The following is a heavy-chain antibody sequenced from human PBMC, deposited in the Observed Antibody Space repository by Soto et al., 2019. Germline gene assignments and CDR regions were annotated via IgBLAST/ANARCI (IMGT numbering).Heavy chain of an antibody. CDR3: ARSGYSYGSYNWFDP. Sequence: NPSETLSLTCTVSGGSISSSSYYWGWIRQPPGKGLEWIGSIYYSGSTYYNPSLKSRVTISVDTSKNQFSLKLSSVTAADTAVYYCARSGYSYGSYNWFDPWGQGTLVTGSS. V-gene: IGHV4-39*01. J-gene: IGHJ5*02. CDR2: IYYSGST. CDR1: GGSISSSSYY. D-gene: IGHD5-18*01.